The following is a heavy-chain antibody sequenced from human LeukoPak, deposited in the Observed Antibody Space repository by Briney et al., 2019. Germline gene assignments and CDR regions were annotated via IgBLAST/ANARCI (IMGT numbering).Heavy chain of an antibody. Sequence: SETLSLTCTVSGGSISSYYWSWIRQPPGKGLEWIGYIYYSGSTNYNPSLKSRVTISVGTSKNQFSLRLSSVTAADTAVYYCGRRRGGGFDYWGQGTLVTVSS. CDR1: GGSISSYY. V-gene: IGHV4-59*01. CDR3: GRRRGGGFDY. CDR2: IYYSGST. D-gene: IGHD3-10*01. J-gene: IGHJ4*02.